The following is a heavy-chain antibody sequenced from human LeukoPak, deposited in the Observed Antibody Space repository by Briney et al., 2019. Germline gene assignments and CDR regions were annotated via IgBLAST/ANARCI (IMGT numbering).Heavy chain of an antibody. V-gene: IGHV1-2*02. Sequence: ASVKVSCKASGFTFTDYYIHWVRQAPGQGLEWMGWINPNSGGTNYAQKFQGRVTMTRDTSISTAYMELSRLRSDDTAVYYCARVGYGYGPKDYWGQGTLVTVSS. CDR2: INPNSGGT. CDR3: ARVGYGYGPKDY. CDR1: GFTFTDYY. J-gene: IGHJ4*02. D-gene: IGHD5-12*01.